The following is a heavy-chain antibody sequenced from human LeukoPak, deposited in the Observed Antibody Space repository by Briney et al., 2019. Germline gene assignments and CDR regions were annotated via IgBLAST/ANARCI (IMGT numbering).Heavy chain of an antibody. CDR2: ICGSGGRT. CDR1: GFTFTSDA. CDR3: AKEYCTNGVCYYYYYGMDV. J-gene: IGHJ6*02. D-gene: IGHD2-8*01. V-gene: IGHV3-23*01. Sequence: GGSLRLSCAASGFTFTSDAMSWVRQAPGEGVEWVSAICGSGGRTYYADSVKGRVTISRDNSKNTLYLQMNSLRAEDTAVYYCAKEYCTNGVCYYYYYGMDVWPQGTTVTVSS.